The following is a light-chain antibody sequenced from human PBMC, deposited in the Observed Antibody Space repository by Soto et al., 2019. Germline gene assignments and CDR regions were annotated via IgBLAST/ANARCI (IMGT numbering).Light chain of an antibody. Sequence: ISMTQSPPTLSVSPGGRVTLSCEASETISAVLAWYHHRPGQAPRLLIYAASTRAPGVPARFSGSVSGTDFTLAIAHLHPGDFGLYYCQHYYNFPRTFGQGPKLEIK. CDR2: AAS. V-gene: IGKV3-15*01. CDR1: ETISAV. CDR3: QHYYNFPRT. J-gene: IGKJ2*01.